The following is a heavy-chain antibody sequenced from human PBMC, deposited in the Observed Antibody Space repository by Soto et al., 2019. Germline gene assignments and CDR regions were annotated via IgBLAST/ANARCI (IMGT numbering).Heavy chain of an antibody. D-gene: IGHD2-15*01. CDR1: GGTFSSYA. CDR3: ARGVAPRGYYYYYGMDV. J-gene: IGHJ6*02. V-gene: IGHV1-69*01. CDR2: IIPIFGTA. Sequence: QVQLVQSGAEVKKPGSSVKVSCKASGGTFSSYAISWVRQAPGRGLEWMAGIIPIFGTANYAQKFQGRVTITADESTSTAYMELSSLRSDDTAVYYCARGVAPRGYYYYYGMDVWGQGTTVTVSS.